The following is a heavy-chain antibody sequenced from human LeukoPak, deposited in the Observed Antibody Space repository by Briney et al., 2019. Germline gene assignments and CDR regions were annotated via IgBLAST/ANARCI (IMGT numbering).Heavy chain of an antibody. CDR2: INAGNGKT. Sequence: GASVKVSCKASGYIFTNYAIHWVRQAPGQRLEWMGWINAGNGKTKYSQKFQGRVTISRDTSASTAYMEVSSLRSEDTAVYYCAREWSQVVQDIWFDPWGQGTLVTVSS. V-gene: IGHV1-3*01. D-gene: IGHD6-13*01. CDR1: GYIFTNYA. J-gene: IGHJ5*02. CDR3: AREWSQVVQDIWFDP.